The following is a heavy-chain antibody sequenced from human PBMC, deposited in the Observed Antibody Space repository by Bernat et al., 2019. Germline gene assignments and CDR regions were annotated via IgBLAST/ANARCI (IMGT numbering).Heavy chain of an antibody. CDR3: MMVAGTDGYFDY. CDR2: IYYSGRT. J-gene: IGHJ4*02. Sequence: QLQLQESGPGLVKPSETLSLTCTVSGGSISSSSYYWGWIRQPPGKGMEWIGSIYYSGRTYYNPSLKSRVTISVDTSKNQCSMKLCSVTAADTAVYYCMMVAGTDGYFDYWGQGTLVTVSS. D-gene: IGHD6-19*01. CDR1: GGSISSSSYY. V-gene: IGHV4-39*01.